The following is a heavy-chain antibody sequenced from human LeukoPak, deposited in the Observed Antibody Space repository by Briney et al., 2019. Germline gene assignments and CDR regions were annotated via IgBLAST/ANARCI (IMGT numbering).Heavy chain of an antibody. CDR2: IFRTGST. D-gene: IGHD2-15*01. Sequence: PSETLSLTCAVSGGSIDSSSYYWGWIRQPPGKGLEWIGSIFRTGSTYYNPSLKSRVTISVDTSKNQFSLKLSSVTAADTAVYYCAQIIVVVVAATRFGTWGEGTLVTVSS. V-gene: IGHV4-39*07. CDR1: GGSIDSSSYY. J-gene: IGHJ4*02. CDR3: AQIIVVVVAATRFGT.